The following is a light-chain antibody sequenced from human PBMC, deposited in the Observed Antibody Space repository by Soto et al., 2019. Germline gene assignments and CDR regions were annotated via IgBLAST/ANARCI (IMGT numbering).Light chain of an antibody. J-gene: IGKJ4*01. CDR3: QQYFTGFRLT. V-gene: IGKV1-5*03. CDR2: RAS. CDR1: QSISNL. Sequence: DIHITQSPSTLSASVGDRVTITCRASQSISNLLAWYQQKPVKAPKLLIYRASTLESGVPSRFSGSGSGTEFTLTISILQPDDFSAHYCQQYFTGFRLTFGGGTKVDTK.